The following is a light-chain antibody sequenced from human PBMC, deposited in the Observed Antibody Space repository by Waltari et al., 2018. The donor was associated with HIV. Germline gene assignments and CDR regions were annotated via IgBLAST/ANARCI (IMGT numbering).Light chain of an antibody. Sequence: SSELTQDPDVSVALGQTLKITCQGDSLRSYYSNWYQQKPGQAPVLVLPGKNTRPAGVPDRCSGASSGSTASLTITGAQAEDEAVYYWHARDCSGNSYVFGNGTQVTVL. CDR3: HARDCSGNSYV. CDR2: GKN. V-gene: IGLV3-19*01. CDR1: SLRSYY. J-gene: IGLJ1*01.